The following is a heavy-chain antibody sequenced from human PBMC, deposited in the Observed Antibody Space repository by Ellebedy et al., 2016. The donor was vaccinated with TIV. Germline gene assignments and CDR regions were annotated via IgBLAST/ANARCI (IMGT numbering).Heavy chain of an antibody. J-gene: IGHJ2*01. Sequence: MPSETLSLTCTVSGGSISSYYWSWIRQPPGKGLEWIGYIYYSGSTNYNPSLKSRVTISVDTSKNQFSLKLSSVTAADTAVYYCARVEDSGWHGAYLNWYFDLWGRGTLVTVSS. CDR3: ARVEDSGWHGAYLNWYFDL. CDR1: GGSISSYY. D-gene: IGHD6-19*01. V-gene: IGHV4-59*01. CDR2: IYYSGST.